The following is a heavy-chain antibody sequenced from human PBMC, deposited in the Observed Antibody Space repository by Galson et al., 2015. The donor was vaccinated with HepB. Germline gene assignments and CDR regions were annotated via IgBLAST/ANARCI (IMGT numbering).Heavy chain of an antibody. D-gene: IGHD3-10*01. CDR1: GGTFSTYA. Sequence: SVKVSCKASGGTFSTYAIIWVRQAPGQGLEWMGGIIPIFDTANYAQKFQGRVTITADESTSTAYMELSSLRSEDTAVYYCAYYRSGSAEYFHNWGQGTLVIVSS. V-gene: IGHV1-69*13. J-gene: IGHJ1*01. CDR2: IIPIFDTA. CDR3: AYYRSGSAEYFHN.